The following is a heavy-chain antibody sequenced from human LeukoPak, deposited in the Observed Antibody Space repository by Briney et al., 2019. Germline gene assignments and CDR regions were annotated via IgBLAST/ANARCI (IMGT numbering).Heavy chain of an antibody. D-gene: IGHD2-8*02. CDR3: VSLTGHDAFDI. V-gene: IGHV3-74*01. Sequence: PGGSLRLSCAVSGFTFRRSWMHGVRQAPGKGRVWLSRINSDGSRTIYADSVKGRLTISRDNAKNTLYLEMNSLTVEDTAVYYCVSLTGHDAFDIWDQGTMVTVSS. CDR2: INSDGSRT. J-gene: IGHJ3*02. CDR1: GFTFRRSW.